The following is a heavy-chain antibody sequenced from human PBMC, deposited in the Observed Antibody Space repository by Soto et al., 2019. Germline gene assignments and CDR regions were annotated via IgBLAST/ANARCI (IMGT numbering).Heavy chain of an antibody. J-gene: IGHJ3*02. D-gene: IGHD2-8*01. Sequence: GGSLRLSCAASGFTFSSYWMSWVRQAPGKGLEWVANIKQDGSEKYYVDSVKGRFTISRDNAKNSLYLQMNSLRAEDTAVYYCARYCTNGVCYRDAFDIWGQGTMVTVSS. V-gene: IGHV3-7*01. CDR1: GFTFSSYW. CDR3: ARYCTNGVCYRDAFDI. CDR2: IKQDGSEK.